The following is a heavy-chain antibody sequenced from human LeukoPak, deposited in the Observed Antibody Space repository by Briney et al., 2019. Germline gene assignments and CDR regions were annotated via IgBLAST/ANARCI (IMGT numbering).Heavy chain of an antibody. CDR3: ARGSSLAAVARGFDY. Sequence: GGSLRLSCAASGFTVSSNYMGWVRQAPGKGLDWVSVIYSGGSAYYADSVKGRFTISRDSSENILHLQMNSLTAEDTAVYYCARGSSLAAVARGFDYWGQGTLVTVSS. D-gene: IGHD6-19*01. V-gene: IGHV3-66*02. J-gene: IGHJ4*02. CDR1: GFTVSSNY. CDR2: IYSGGSA.